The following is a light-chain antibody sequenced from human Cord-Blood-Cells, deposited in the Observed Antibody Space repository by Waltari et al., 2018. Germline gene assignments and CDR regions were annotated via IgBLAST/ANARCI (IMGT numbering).Light chain of an antibody. CDR1: QSLVHSDGNTY. CDR2: NVS. V-gene: IGKV2-30*02. CDR3: MQGTHWPRT. J-gene: IGKJ1*01. Sequence: DVVMTQSPLSLPVTLGQPASISCRSSQSLVHSDGNTYLNWFQPRPGQSPRGLIYNVSNRDSGVPDRFSGSGSGTDFTLKISRVEAEDVGVYYCMQGTHWPRTFGQGTKVEIK.